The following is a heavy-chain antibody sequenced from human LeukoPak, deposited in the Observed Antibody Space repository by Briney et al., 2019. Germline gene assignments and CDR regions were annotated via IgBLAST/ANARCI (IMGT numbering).Heavy chain of an antibody. J-gene: IGHJ4*02. CDR2: ISAYNGNT. CDR3: ARERGIAASDSPRLFDY. Sequence: ASVKVSCKASGYTFTGYYMHWVRQAPGQGLEWMGWISAYNGNTIYAQKLQGRVTMTTDTSTSTAYMELRSLRSDDTAVYYCARERGIAASDSPRLFDYWGQGTLVTVPS. V-gene: IGHV1-18*04. CDR1: GYTFTGYY. D-gene: IGHD6-13*01.